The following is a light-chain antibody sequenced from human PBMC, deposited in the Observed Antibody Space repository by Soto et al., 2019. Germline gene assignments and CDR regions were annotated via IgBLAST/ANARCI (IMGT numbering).Light chain of an antibody. V-gene: IGKV1-33*01. CDR1: QDISNY. Sequence: DIQMTQSPSSLSASVGDRVTITCQASQDISNYLNWYQQKPGKAPKLLIYDASNLATGVPSRFSGSVSGTDFTFTISCLQPEHIATYYCQQYDNLPITFGGGTKVAIK. J-gene: IGKJ4*01. CDR3: QQYDNLPIT. CDR2: DAS.